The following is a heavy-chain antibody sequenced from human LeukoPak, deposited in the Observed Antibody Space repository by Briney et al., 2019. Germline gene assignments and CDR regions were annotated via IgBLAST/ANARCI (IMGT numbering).Heavy chain of an antibody. D-gene: IGHD3-10*01. CDR3: ARRGSRPYYYYYMDV. CDR2: IYSRGST. V-gene: IGHV4-39*07. J-gene: IGHJ6*03. CDR1: GGSISSSNYY. Sequence: PSETLSLTCIVSGGSISSSNYYWGWIRQSPGKGLEWIGSIYSRGSTYYNPSLKSRVIVSSDMSKNQFSLMLNSVTAADTAVYYCARRGSRPYYYYYMDVWGKGTTVTVSS.